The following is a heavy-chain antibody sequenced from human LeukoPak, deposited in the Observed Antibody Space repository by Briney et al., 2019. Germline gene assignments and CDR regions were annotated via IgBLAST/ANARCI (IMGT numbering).Heavy chain of an antibody. V-gene: IGHV1-18*01. CDR3: ARDLLLLWFGVLSGDNYMDV. CDR2: ISAYNGNT. D-gene: IGHD3-10*01. J-gene: IGHJ6*03. Sequence: ASVKVSCKASGYTFTSYGISWVRQAPGQGLEWMGWISAYNGNTNYAQKLQGGVTMTTDTSTSTAYMELRSLRSDDTAVYYCARDLLLLWFGVLSGDNYMDVWGKGTTVTVSS. CDR1: GYTFTSYG.